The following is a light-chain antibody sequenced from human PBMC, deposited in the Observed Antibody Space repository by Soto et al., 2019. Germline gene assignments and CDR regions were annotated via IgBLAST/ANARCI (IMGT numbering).Light chain of an antibody. Sequence: EIVMTQSPDTLPMSPGKRATLSCRASQTINTYLAWYQQKPGQAPRLLIYGASTRATGIPDRFIGSGSGTAFTLTISSLQSEDFAVYYCQQYNNWPPWTFGQGTKVEIK. CDR2: GAS. CDR1: QTINTY. J-gene: IGKJ1*01. CDR3: QQYNNWPPWT. V-gene: IGKV3-15*01.